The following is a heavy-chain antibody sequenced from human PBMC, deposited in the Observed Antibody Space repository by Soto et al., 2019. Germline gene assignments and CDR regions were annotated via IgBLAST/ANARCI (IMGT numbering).Heavy chain of an antibody. CDR2: IWYDGSNK. Sequence: QVQLVESGGGVVQPGRSLRLSCAASRFTFSSFGMHWVRQAPGKGLEWVAFIWYDGSNKYYADSVKGRFTISRDNSKNTLYLQMNSRRAEDTAVYYCARAPDGGYCSGGSCYDYWGQGTLVTVSS. D-gene: IGHD2-15*01. J-gene: IGHJ4*02. V-gene: IGHV3-33*01. CDR1: RFTFSSFG. CDR3: ARAPDGGYCSGGSCYDY.